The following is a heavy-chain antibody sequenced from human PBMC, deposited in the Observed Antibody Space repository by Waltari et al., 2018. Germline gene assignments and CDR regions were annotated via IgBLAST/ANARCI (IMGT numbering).Heavy chain of an antibody. D-gene: IGHD1-26*01. CDR1: GRIVTSST. Sequence: EAQLVESGGGLIQPGGSLILSCADSGRIVTSSTMPWVRQAPGKGLEWVSVIYSSGDAYYTDSVMGRFTISRDISRNVLYLQMNSLRVEDTAMYFCARRSGSYLDHWGQGTLVTVSS. J-gene: IGHJ4*02. CDR3: ARRSGSYLDH. V-gene: IGHV3-53*01. CDR2: IYSSGDA.